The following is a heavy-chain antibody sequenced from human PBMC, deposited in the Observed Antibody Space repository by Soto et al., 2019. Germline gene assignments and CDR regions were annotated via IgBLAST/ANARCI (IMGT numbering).Heavy chain of an antibody. Sequence: SETLSLTCTVSGGSVTNSSYYWGWIRQSPGKGLEWIGSVYYRGRSYSKSSVKSRVTISVDTSKNQFSLNFNSVTASDTALYYCVSQRTTVLTQAYFDYWGPGALVNVS. CDR1: GGSVTNSSYY. J-gene: IGHJ4*02. V-gene: IGHV4-39*01. CDR2: VYYRGRS. CDR3: VSQRTTVLTQAYFDY. D-gene: IGHD4-17*01.